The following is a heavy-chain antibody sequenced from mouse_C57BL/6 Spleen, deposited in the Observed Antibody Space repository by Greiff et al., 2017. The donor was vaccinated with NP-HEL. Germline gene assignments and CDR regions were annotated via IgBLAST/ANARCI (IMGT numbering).Heavy chain of an antibody. D-gene: IGHD1-1*01. CDR2: INPYNGGT. Sequence: VQLKQSGPVLVKPGASVKMSCKASGYTFTDYYMNWVKQSHGKSLEWIGVINPYNGGTSYNQKFKGKATLTVDKSSSTAYMELNSLTSEDSAVYYCARNYYGSSTRYFDVWGTGTTVTVSS. CDR3: ARNYYGSSTRYFDV. V-gene: IGHV1-19*01. CDR1: GYTFTDYY. J-gene: IGHJ1*03.